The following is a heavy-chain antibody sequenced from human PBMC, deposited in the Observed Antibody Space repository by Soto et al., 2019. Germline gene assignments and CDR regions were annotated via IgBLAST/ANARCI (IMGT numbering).Heavy chain of an antibody. CDR2: INHSGST. Sequence: SETLSLTCAVYGGSFSGYYWSWIRQPPGKGLEWIGEINHSGSTNYNPSLKSRVTISVDTSKNQFSLKLSSVTAADTAVYYCARRRGSGDYYYYYMDVWGKGTTVTVSS. J-gene: IGHJ6*03. CDR3: ARRRGSGDYYYYYMDV. V-gene: IGHV4-34*01. D-gene: IGHD3-10*01. CDR1: GGSFSGYY.